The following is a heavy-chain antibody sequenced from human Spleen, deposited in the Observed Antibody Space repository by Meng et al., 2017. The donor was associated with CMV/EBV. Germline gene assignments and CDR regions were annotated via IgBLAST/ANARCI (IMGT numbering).Heavy chain of an antibody. Sequence: SVKVSCKASGGTFSSYAISWVRQAPGQGLEWMGGIIPILGIANYAQKFQGRVTITADESTGTAYMEVNSLRSEDTAVYYCARQDFHEVSGRPFYYFDNWGQGTLVTVSS. V-gene: IGHV1-69*10. J-gene: IGHJ4*02. CDR3: ARQDFHEVSGRPFYYFDN. CDR1: GGTFSSYA. CDR2: IIPILGIA. D-gene: IGHD2/OR15-2a*01.